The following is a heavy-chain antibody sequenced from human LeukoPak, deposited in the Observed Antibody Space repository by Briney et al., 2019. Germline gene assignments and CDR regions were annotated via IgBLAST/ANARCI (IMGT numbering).Heavy chain of an antibody. D-gene: IGHD3-22*01. J-gene: IGHJ4*02. Sequence: SVKVSCKASGGTFSRYTISWVRQAPGQGLEWMGGIIPMFGRAIYAQKFQGRLTITADESSTTAYMELSGLRSEDTAVYYCATDASIYDSRGYYYLWWGQGTLVTVSS. CDR1: GGTFSRYT. CDR3: ATDASIYDSRGYYYLW. CDR2: IIPMFGRA. V-gene: IGHV1-69*01.